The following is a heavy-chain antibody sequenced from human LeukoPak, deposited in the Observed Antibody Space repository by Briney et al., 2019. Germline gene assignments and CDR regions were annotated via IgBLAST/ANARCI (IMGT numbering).Heavy chain of an antibody. CDR2: ISGASDDI. Sequence: GGSLRLSCAASGFTFTNYAVNWVRQAPGKGLEWVSSISGASDDIYYADSVKGRFTISRDNAKNSLYLQMNSLRAEDTAVYYCARDLWGGAMATIGSLVDYWGQGTLVTVSS. D-gene: IGHD5-24*01. V-gene: IGHV3-21*01. J-gene: IGHJ4*02. CDR1: GFTFTNYA. CDR3: ARDLWGGAMATIGSLVDY.